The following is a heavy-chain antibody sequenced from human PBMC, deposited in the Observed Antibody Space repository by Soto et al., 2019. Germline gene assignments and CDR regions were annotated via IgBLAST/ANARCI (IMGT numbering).Heavy chain of an antibody. V-gene: IGHV4-61*01. CDR1: GGSVSSGSYY. D-gene: IGHD3-9*01. CDR2: IYYSGST. CDR3: ATGDWLLSDGFDY. Sequence: SETLSLTCTVSGGSVSSGSYYWSWIRQPPGKGLEWIGYIYYSGSTNYNPSLKSRVTISVDTSKNQFSLKLSSVTAADTAVYYCATGDWLLSDGFDYWGQGTLVTVSS. J-gene: IGHJ4*02.